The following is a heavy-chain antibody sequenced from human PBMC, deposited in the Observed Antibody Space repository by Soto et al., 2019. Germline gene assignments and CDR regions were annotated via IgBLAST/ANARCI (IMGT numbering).Heavy chain of an antibody. Sequence: QVQLVQSGAEVKKPGSSVKVSCKASGGTFSSYAISWVRQAPGQGLEWMGGIIPIFGTANYAQKFQGRVTMTRNTSISTAYMELSSLRSEDTAVYYCVVVAATESAGWFDPWGQGTLVTVSS. D-gene: IGHD2-15*01. CDR2: IIPIFGTA. V-gene: IGHV1-69*06. CDR1: GGTFSSYA. J-gene: IGHJ5*02. CDR3: VVVAATESAGWFDP.